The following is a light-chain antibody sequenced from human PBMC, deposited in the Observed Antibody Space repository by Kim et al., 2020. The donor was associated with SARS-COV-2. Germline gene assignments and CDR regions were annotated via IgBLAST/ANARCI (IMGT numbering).Light chain of an antibody. CDR3: QSFDTSLTGV. J-gene: IGLJ3*02. CDR2: GNS. V-gene: IGLV1-40*01. CDR1: RSNIGANYD. Sequence: GEKVTVSGTGDRSNIGANYDVRWYPQLPGRAPNPLIHGNSNRPSGVPDRFSGSKSGTSASLAITGLQAEDEADYYCQSFDTSLTGVFGGGTQLTVL.